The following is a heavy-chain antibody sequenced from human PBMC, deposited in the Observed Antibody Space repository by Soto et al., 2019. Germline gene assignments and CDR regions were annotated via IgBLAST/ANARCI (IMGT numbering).Heavy chain of an antibody. Sequence: EVQLEESGGGAVQLGESLRVTCVASGFTFRNQWMHWVRQFPGKGLVWVSRINGDGTRASYADFVKGRFTISRDNARNLLFLQLNSLTVEDAGVSHCARGGAAGRGDAIDIWGPGTTVAVSS. J-gene: IGHJ6*02. D-gene: IGHD3-10*01. CDR3: ARGGAAGRGDAIDI. V-gene: IGHV3-74*01. CDR2: INGDGTRA. CDR1: GFTFRNQW.